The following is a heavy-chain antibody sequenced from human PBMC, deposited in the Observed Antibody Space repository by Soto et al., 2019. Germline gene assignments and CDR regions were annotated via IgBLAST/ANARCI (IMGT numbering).Heavy chain of an antibody. CDR2: INPNSGGT. Sequence: QVQLVQSGAEVKKPGASVKVSCKASGYTFTGYYMHWVRQAPGQGLEWMGWINPNSGGTNYAQKFQGRVTMTRDTSISTAYMELSRLRADDTAVYYCARALDIVVVPAAPRQHYYYYGMDVWGQGTTVTVSS. CDR1: GYTFTGYY. D-gene: IGHD2-2*03. CDR3: ARALDIVVVPAAPRQHYYYYGMDV. J-gene: IGHJ6*02. V-gene: IGHV1-2*02.